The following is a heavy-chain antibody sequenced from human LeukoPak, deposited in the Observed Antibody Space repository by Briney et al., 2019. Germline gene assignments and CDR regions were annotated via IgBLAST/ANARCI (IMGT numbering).Heavy chain of an antibody. CDR2: IRYDGSVR. D-gene: IGHD6-6*01. V-gene: IGHV3-30*02. Sequence: GGSLRLSCVASGFSFSNYGMNWVRQAPGKGLEWVADIRYDGSVRHYVDSVKGRSTISRDNSKNTLYLEMGSLTTEDTAVYYCATPLSASSTDYWGQGTLVTVSS. J-gene: IGHJ4*02. CDR1: GFSFSNYG. CDR3: ATPLSASSTDY.